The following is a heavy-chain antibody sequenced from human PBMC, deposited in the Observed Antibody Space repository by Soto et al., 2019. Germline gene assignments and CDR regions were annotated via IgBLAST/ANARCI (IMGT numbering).Heavy chain of an antibody. CDR3: ASDSGYCVGDCYTLGAVDI. D-gene: IGHD2-21*02. CDR1: GGTFSSYA. V-gene: IGHV1-69*13. CDR2: IIPIFGTA. J-gene: IGHJ3*02. Sequence: SVKVSCKASGGTFSSYAISWVRQAPGQGLEWMGGIIPIFGTANYAQKFQGRVTITADESTSTAYMELSSLRSEDTAVYYCASDSGYCVGDCYTLGAVDIWGQGTMVTVSS.